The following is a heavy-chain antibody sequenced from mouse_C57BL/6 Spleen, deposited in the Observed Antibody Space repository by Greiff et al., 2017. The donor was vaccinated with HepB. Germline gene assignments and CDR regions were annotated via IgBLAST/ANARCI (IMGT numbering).Heavy chain of an antibody. J-gene: IGHJ1*03. V-gene: IGHV1-50*01. CDR2: IDPSDSYT. Sequence: VQLQQPGAELVKPGASVKLSCKASGYTFTSYWMQWVKQRPGQGLEWIGEIDPSDSYTNYNQKFKGKATLTVDTSSSTAYMQLSSLTSEDSAVYYCARKELGRWYFDVWGTGTTVTVSS. D-gene: IGHD4-1*01. CDR1: GYTFTSYW. CDR3: ARKELGRWYFDV.